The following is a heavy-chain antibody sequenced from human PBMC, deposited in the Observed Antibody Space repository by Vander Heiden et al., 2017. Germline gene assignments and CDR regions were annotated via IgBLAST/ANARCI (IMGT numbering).Heavy chain of an antibody. D-gene: IGHD6-19*01. CDR2: ISSNGGST. CDR1: GFTINTYS. CDR3: ARGTGWFHDSFDI. V-gene: IGHV3-64*02. J-gene: IGHJ3*02. Sequence: EVQLVESGEALVQPGESLGLSCAASGFTINTYSMHWVRQAPGKGLEYVAGISSNGGSTNYADAVKGSFTISRDNSKNTLYLQMGSLRQEDSAVYYCARGTGWFHDSFDIWGQGTMVTVSS.